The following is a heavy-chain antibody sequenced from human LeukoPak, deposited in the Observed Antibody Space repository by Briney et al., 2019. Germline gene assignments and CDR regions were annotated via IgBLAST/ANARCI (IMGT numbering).Heavy chain of an antibody. CDR3: ARGGNSYGPFDY. CDR2: IIPIFGTA. CDR1: GYTFTSYD. V-gene: IGHV1-69*13. Sequence: SVKVSCKAPGYTFTSYDINWVRQAPGQGLEWMGGIIPIFGTANYAQKFQGRVTITADESTSTAYMELCSLRSEDTAVYYCARGGNSYGPFDYWGQGTLVTVSS. D-gene: IGHD5-18*01. J-gene: IGHJ4*02.